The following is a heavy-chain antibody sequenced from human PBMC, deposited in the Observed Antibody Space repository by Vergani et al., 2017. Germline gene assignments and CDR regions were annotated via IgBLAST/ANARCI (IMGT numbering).Heavy chain of an antibody. V-gene: IGHV4-34*02. CDR2: INNDGHT. J-gene: IGHJ4*02. CDR3: AVRPRVNLGGGEIVTKRTFDY. D-gene: IGHD3-10*01. Sequence: QVQLQQWGAGVVQPSGTLSLTCAVFGESFSSFYWSWIRQPPGKGLEWIGEINNDGHTNYNPSFESRFTVSRDTAKNQFSLNLMSVTAADTAIYYCAVRPRVNLGGGEIVTKRTFDYWSQGSLVTVSS. CDR1: GESFSSFY.